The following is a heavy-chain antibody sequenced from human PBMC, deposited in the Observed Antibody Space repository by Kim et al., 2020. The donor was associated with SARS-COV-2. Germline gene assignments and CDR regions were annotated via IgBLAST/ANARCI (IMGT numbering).Heavy chain of an antibody. D-gene: IGHD2-2*01. Sequence: DSVKGRITSSRDNSKNTLYLQMNRLRAEDTAVYYCAKGPWVVPAASYFDYWGQGTLVTVSS. J-gene: IGHJ4*02. CDR3: AKGPWVVPAASYFDY. V-gene: IGHV3-23*01.